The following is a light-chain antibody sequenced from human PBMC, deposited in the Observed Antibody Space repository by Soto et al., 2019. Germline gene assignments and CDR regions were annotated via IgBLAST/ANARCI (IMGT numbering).Light chain of an antibody. J-gene: IGKJ1*01. V-gene: IGKV2-28*01. CDR2: LGS. CDR1: QSLLHSNGYNY. Sequence: DIVMTQSPLSLPVTPGEPASISCRSSQSLLHSNGYNYLDRYLQKPGQSPQLLISLGSNRSSGVPDRFSGSGSGIDFTLKISRVEDEDVGVYYCMQALQTRIGQGTKVDI. CDR3: MQALQTR.